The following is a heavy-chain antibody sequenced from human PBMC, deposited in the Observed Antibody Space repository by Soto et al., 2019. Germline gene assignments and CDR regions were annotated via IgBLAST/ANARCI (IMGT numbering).Heavy chain of an antibody. Sequence: GGSLKLSCAASGFTFSSYDMHWVRQATGKGLEWVSAIGTAGDTYYPGSVKGRFTISRENAKNSLYLQMNSLRAGDTAVYYCARWGSSSFAFDIWGQGTMVTVSS. D-gene: IGHD6-6*01. J-gene: IGHJ3*02. CDR1: GFTFSSYD. V-gene: IGHV3-13*01. CDR3: ARWGSSSFAFDI. CDR2: IGTAGDT.